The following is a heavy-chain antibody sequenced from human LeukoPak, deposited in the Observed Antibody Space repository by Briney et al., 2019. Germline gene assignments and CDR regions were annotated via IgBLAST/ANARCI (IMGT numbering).Heavy chain of an antibody. J-gene: IGHJ6*02. CDR2: MDPNDGET. D-gene: IGHD2-21*02. CDR1: VYTFIGYF. Sequence: ASVPVSCKASVYTFIGYFMHWVRQTPRQGLQWLGSMDPNDGETKYSQQFQERVTMTCDTSITTPYLELAGLTFDDSGVYYCATNGGLPSYTLDMWGQGTKVTVS. V-gene: IGHV1-2*02. CDR3: ATNGGLPSYTLDM.